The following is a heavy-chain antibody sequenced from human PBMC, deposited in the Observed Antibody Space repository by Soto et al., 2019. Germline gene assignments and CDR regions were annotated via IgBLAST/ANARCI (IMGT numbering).Heavy chain of an antibody. CDR3: AHSSPTALIRAEFDY. J-gene: IGHJ4*02. D-gene: IGHD5-18*01. CDR2: IYWDDDK. Sequence: QITLKESGPTLVKPTQTLTLTCTFSGFSLSTSGVGVGWIRQPPGKALEWLALIYWDDDKRYSPSPKSRLTITKDTSKNQVVLTMTNMDPVDTATYYCAHSSPTALIRAEFDYWGQGTLVTVSS. V-gene: IGHV2-5*02. CDR1: GFSLSTSGVG.